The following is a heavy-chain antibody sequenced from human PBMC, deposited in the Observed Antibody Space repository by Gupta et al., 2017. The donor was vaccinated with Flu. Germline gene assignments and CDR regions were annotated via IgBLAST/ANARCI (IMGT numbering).Heavy chain of an antibody. J-gene: IGHJ5*02. Sequence: QAPGQGLECMGWINPNSGGTNYAQKFQGRVTMTRDTSISTAYMELSRLRSDDTAVYYCARELIGIAKNWFDPWGQGTLVTVSS. V-gene: IGHV1-2*02. CDR3: ARELIGIAKNWFDP. CDR2: INPNSGGT. D-gene: IGHD2-21*01.